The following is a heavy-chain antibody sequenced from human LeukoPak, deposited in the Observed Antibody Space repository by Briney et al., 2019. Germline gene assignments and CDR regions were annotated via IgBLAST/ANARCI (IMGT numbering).Heavy chain of an antibody. CDR1: GGSISSYY. V-gene: IGHV4-59*01. CDR3: ARGAGIAAAGQGSFDY. CDR2: IYYSGST. Sequence: SETLSLTRTVSGGSISSYYWSWIRQPPGKGLEWIGYIYYSGSTNYNPSLKSRVTISVDTSKNQFSLKLSSVTAADTAVYYCARGAGIAAAGQGSFDYWGQGTLVTVSS. D-gene: IGHD6-13*01. J-gene: IGHJ4*02.